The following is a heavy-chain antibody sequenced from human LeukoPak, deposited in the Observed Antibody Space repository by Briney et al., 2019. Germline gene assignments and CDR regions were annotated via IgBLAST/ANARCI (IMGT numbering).Heavy chain of an antibody. V-gene: IGHV3-74*01. CDR2: INPDGSDT. D-gene: IGHD2-15*01. CDR3: AGDFNYCSGGSCYDVYDI. CDR1: TFTFSSDW. J-gene: IGHJ3*02. Sequence: PGGSLRLSCAASTFTFSSDWMHWVRQAPGKGLVWVSRINPDGSDTTYADSVKGRFTISRDNAKNTLYLQMNSLRAEDTAVYYCAGDFNYCSGGSCYDVYDIWGQGTMVTVSS.